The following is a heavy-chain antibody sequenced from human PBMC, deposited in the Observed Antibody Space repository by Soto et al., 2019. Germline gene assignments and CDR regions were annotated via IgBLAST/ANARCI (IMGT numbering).Heavy chain of an antibody. CDR2: ISAYNGNT. V-gene: IGHV1-18*01. Sequence: GASVKVSCNASGYTFTSYGISWVRQAPGQGLEWMGWISAYNGNTNYAQKLQGRVTMTTDTPTSTAYMELRSLRSDDTAVYYCARDWGQLVPNYYYYGMDVWGQGTAVTVSS. CDR3: ARDWGQLVPNYYYYGMDV. CDR1: GYTFTSYG. J-gene: IGHJ6*02. D-gene: IGHD6-13*01.